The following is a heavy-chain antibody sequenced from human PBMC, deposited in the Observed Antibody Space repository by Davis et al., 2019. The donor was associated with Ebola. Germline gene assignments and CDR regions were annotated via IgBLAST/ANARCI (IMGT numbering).Heavy chain of an antibody. CDR1: GFTFSAFG. V-gene: IGHV3-30*12. D-gene: IGHD3-10*02. CDR2: ISDDGSET. Sequence: GGSLRLSCAASGFTFSAFGMHWVRQSPGKGLEWVALISDDGSETYYADSVKGRFTISRDNNTLFLQMDSLRVEDTAVYYCTRDVQVWGQGTLVTVSS. J-gene: IGHJ4*02. CDR3: TRDVQV.